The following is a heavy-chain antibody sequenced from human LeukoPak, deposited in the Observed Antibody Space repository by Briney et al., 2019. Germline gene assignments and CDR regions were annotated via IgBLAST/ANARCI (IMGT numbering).Heavy chain of an antibody. CDR2: INPNSGGT. Sequence: GASVKVSCKASGYTFTGYYMHWVRQAPGQGLEWMGWINPNSGGTNYAQKFQGRVTMTRDTSISTAYMELSRLRSDDTAVYYCARSQYCSGGSCYWWFDPWGQGTLVTVSS. D-gene: IGHD2-15*01. CDR1: GYTFTGYY. V-gene: IGHV1-2*02. J-gene: IGHJ5*02. CDR3: ARSQYCSGGSCYWWFDP.